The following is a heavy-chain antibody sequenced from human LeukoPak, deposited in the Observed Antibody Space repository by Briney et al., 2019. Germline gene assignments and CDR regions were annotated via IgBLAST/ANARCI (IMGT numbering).Heavy chain of an antibody. V-gene: IGHV3-23*01. J-gene: IGHJ6*02. D-gene: IGHD4-17*01. CDR1: GFIFNNYA. Sequence: GGSLRLSCAASGFIFNNYAVSWVRQAPGKGLEWVSTISGSGNNSYYADSVKGRFTISRDNSKNTLYVQMNSLRGEDTAVYYCAKDRDGDYNYYYYYGMDVWGQGTTVTVSS. CDR2: ISGSGNNS. CDR3: AKDRDGDYNYYYYYGMDV.